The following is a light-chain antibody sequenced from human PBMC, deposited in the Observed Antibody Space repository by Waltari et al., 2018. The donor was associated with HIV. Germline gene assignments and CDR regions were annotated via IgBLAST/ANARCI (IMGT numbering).Light chain of an antibody. CDR1: RSLLYTYNNKNS. V-gene: IGKV4-1*01. CDR2: WAS. Sequence: DVVVTQSPESLTLSVGERATLKCHSSRSLLYTYNNKNSLAWYQQKPGQRPRLLIYWASTRDSGVPDRFNGNGSGTDFTLTISSLQAEDVAFYSCQQYYSLPYTFGQGTKLEIK. J-gene: IGKJ2*01. CDR3: QQYYSLPYT.